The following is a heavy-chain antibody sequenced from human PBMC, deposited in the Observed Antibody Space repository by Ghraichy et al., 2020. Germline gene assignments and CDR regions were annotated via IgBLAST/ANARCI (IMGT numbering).Heavy chain of an antibody. V-gene: IGHV3-64D*06. CDR2: ISSNGGST. D-gene: IGHD3-10*01. Sequence: GGSLRLSCSASGFTFSSYAMHWVRQAPGKGLEYVSAISSNGGSTYYADSVKGRFTISRDNSKNTLYLQMSSLRAEDTAVYYCVKGAWFGELLGADYWGQGTLVTVSS. CDR3: VKGAWFGELLGADY. J-gene: IGHJ4*02. CDR1: GFTFSSYA.